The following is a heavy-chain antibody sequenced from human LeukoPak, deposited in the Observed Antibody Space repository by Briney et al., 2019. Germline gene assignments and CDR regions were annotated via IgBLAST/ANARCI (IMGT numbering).Heavy chain of an antibody. CDR1: GYTFTSYY. D-gene: IGHD7-27*01. V-gene: IGHV1-46*01. Sequence: ASVKVSCKASGYTFTSYYMLWVRQAPGQGLEWMGIINPSGGSTSYAQKFQGRVTMTRDTSTSTVYMELSSLRSEDTAVYYCATTRLGIGSFDYWGQGTLVTVSS. CDR2: INPSGGST. CDR3: ATTRLGIGSFDY. J-gene: IGHJ4*02.